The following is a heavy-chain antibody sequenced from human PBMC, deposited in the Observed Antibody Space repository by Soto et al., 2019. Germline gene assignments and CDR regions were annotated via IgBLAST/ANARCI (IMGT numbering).Heavy chain of an antibody. V-gene: IGHV4-39*01. Sequence: QLQLQESGPGLVKPSETLSLTCTVSGGSISSSSYYWGWIRQPPGKGLEWIGRIYYSGSTSYNPYLKCRDTISVATSKNQFSLRLSSVTVADTAVYCCATLWGQDWGQGTLVTVSS. CDR2: IYYSGST. CDR3: ATLWGQD. CDR1: GGSISSSSYY. J-gene: IGHJ4*02. D-gene: IGHD3-10*01.